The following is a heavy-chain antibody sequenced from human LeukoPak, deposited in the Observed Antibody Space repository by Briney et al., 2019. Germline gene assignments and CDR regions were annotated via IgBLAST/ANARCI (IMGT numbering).Heavy chain of an antibody. CDR1: GFTFSDYW. J-gene: IGHJ4*02. V-gene: IGHV3-7*01. CDR3: ARAYSGAYRAGDY. Sequence: GGSLRLSCAASGFTFSDYWMTWVRQAPGKGLEWVADIKEDGSDKYYVDSVKGRFTISRDNAKNSLYLQMTSLRAEDTAVYYCARAYSGAYRAGDYWGQGTLVTVSS. CDR2: IKEDGSDK. D-gene: IGHD1-26*01.